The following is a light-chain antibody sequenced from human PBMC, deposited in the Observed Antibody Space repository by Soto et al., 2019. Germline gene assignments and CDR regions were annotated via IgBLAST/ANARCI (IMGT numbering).Light chain of an antibody. V-gene: IGKV3-15*01. CDR1: QSVGSN. Sequence: EIVMTQSPATLSVSPGERATLSCRASQSVGSNLAWYHQKPGQAPRLLIYGASTRATGIPARFSGSGSGTEFTLPISSLQSEDFAVYYCQQYNNWPPLTFGGGTKVEIK. J-gene: IGKJ4*01. CDR3: QQYNNWPPLT. CDR2: GAS.